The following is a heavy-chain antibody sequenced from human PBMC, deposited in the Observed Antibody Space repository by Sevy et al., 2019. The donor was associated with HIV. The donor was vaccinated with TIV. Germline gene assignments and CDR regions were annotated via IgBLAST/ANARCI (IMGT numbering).Heavy chain of an antibody. D-gene: IGHD3-10*01. V-gene: IGHV3-64*02. Sequence: GGSLRLSCAASGFTFSNYAMHWVRQTPGKGLEYLSAISSSGGSTYYVDSVKGRFTISRDNSKNTLYLQMGSPRAEDMAVYYCAGTEAAYKYGSAFDIWGQGTMVTVSS. CDR1: GFTFSNYA. CDR2: ISSSGGST. CDR3: AGTEAAYKYGSAFDI. J-gene: IGHJ3*02.